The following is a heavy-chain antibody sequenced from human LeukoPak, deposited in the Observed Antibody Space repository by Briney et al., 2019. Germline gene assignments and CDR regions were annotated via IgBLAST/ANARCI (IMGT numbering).Heavy chain of an antibody. CDR2: IYRSGST. Sequence: SETLSLTCAVSGYSISSGYYWGWIRQSPGKGLEWIGSIYRSGSTYYNPSLKSRVTISVDTSKNHFCLRLSSVTAADTAVYYCARRSGSYRAGAEYFQHWGRGTLVTVSS. D-gene: IGHD1-26*01. J-gene: IGHJ1*01. V-gene: IGHV4-38-2*01. CDR3: ARRSGSYRAGAEYFQH. CDR1: GYSISSGYY.